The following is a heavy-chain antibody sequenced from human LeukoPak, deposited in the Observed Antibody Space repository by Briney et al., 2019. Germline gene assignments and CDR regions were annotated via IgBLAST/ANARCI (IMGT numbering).Heavy chain of an antibody. J-gene: IGHJ4*02. Sequence: GGSLRLSCAASGLTFSSYAMSWVRQAPGKGLEWVSAISGSGGSTYYADFVKGRFTISRDNSRNTLYLQMSSLRAEDTAVYYCARLSGYSSIDYWGQGALVTVSS. V-gene: IGHV3-23*01. D-gene: IGHD6-13*01. CDR1: GLTFSSYA. CDR3: ARLSGYSSIDY. CDR2: ISGSGGST.